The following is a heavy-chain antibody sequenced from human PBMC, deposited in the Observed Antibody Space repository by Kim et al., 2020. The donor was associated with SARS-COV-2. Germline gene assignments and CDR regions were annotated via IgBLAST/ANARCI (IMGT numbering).Heavy chain of an antibody. Sequence: GGSLRLSCAASGFTFSSYWMSWVRQAPGKGLEWVANIKQDGSEKYYVDSVKGRFTISRDNAKNSLYLQMNSLRAEDTAVYYCARDHRYYYDSSGSKNWGQGTLVTVSS. V-gene: IGHV3-7*01. J-gene: IGHJ4*02. CDR2: IKQDGSEK. CDR1: GFTFSSYW. CDR3: ARDHRYYYDSSGSKN. D-gene: IGHD3-22*01.